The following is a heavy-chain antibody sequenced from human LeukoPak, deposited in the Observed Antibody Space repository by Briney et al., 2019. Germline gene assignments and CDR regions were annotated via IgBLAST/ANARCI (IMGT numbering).Heavy chain of an antibody. Sequence: KPSETLSLTCTVSGGSISSSSYDWGWIRQPPGKGLGWIGSIYYSGSTYYNPSLKSRVTITVDTSKNKLHLNLSPVTAADTAVYYCARLSIAVAFDYWGQGTLVTVSS. CDR3: ARLSIAVAFDY. CDR2: IYYSGST. J-gene: IGHJ4*02. CDR1: GGSISSSSYD. D-gene: IGHD6-19*01. V-gene: IGHV4-39*01.